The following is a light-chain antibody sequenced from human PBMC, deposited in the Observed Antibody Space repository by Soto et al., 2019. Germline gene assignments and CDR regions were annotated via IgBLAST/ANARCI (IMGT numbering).Light chain of an antibody. Sequence: QSALTQPASVSGSPGQSITISCTGSSSDVGGYSYVSWYQQYPGKAPKLMIYEVINRPSGVSNRFSGSKSGNTASLPISGLQADDEADYYCSSYTNSDTWVFGGGTKLTVL. J-gene: IGLJ3*02. CDR1: SSDVGGYSY. V-gene: IGLV2-14*01. CDR3: SSYTNSDTWV. CDR2: EVI.